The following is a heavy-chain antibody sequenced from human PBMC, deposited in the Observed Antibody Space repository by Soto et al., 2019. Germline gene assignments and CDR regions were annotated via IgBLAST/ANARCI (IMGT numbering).Heavy chain of an antibody. Sequence: GSLILSCTPAGFTSGDYALSWFRQAPGRGVHWVGFIRSKAYGGTTEYAASVKGRFTISRDDSKSIAYLQMNSLKTEYTAVYYCTRDIDYYGSGVNTPTDYWGQGNRGTVS. CDR1: GFTSGDYA. D-gene: IGHD3-10*01. V-gene: IGHV3-49*03. CDR3: TRDIDYYGSGVNTPTDY. J-gene: IGHJ4*02. CDR2: IRSKAYGGTT.